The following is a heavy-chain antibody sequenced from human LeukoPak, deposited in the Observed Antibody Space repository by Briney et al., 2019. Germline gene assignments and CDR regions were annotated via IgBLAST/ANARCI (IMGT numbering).Heavy chain of an antibody. J-gene: IGHJ4*02. D-gene: IGHD6-19*01. Sequence: SVKGRFTISRDNAKNSLYLQMNSLRAEDTAVYYCARGSLRIAVAGTPYFDYWGQGTLVTVSS. V-gene: IGHV3-11*06. CDR3: ARGSLRIAVAGTPYFDY.